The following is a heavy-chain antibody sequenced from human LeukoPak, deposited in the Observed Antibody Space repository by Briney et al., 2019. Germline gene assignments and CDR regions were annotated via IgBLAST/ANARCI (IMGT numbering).Heavy chain of an antibody. CDR2: ISGSGGST. V-gene: IGHV3-23*01. CDR1: GFTFSSYA. J-gene: IGHJ4*02. D-gene: IGHD2-2*01. Sequence: GGSLRLSCAASGFTFSSYAMSWVRQAPGKGLEWVSAISGSGGSTYYADSVKGRFTISRDNSKNTLYLQMNSLRAEDTAVYYCAKDDGSVVVPLSVDHWGQGTLVTVSS. CDR3: AKDDGSVVVPLSVDH.